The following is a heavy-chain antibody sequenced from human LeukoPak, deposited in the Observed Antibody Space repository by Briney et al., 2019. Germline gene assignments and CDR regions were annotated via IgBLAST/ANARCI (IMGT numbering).Heavy chain of an antibody. Sequence: PGGSLRLSCAASGFTFSSYAMSWVRQAPGKGLEWGSAISGSGGSTYYADSVKGRFTISRDNSKNTLYLQMNSLRAEDTAVYYCAKRGTDILTGYLTYFDYWGQGTLVTVSS. CDR1: GFTFSSYA. CDR3: AKRGTDILTGYLTYFDY. D-gene: IGHD3-9*01. V-gene: IGHV3-23*01. J-gene: IGHJ4*02. CDR2: ISGSGGST.